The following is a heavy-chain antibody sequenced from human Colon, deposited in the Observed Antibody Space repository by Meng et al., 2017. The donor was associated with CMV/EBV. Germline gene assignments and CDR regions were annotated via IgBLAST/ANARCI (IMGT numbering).Heavy chain of an antibody. CDR3: ARPANAYCGGDCSFDY. V-gene: IGHV3-48*03. J-gene: IGHJ4*02. CDR1: GFGFSKFE. D-gene: IGHD2-21*01. CDR2: ISSTGSTI. Sequence: GGSLRLSCAAAGFGFSKFEMNWLRQAPGKGLEWISSISSTGSTIYYADSVEGRFTISRDNAKNSLYLQMNSLRAEDTAVYYCARPANAYCGGDCSFDYWGQGTLVTVSS.